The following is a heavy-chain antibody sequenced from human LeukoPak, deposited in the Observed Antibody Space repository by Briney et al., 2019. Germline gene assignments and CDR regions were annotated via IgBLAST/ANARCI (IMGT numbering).Heavy chain of an antibody. CDR1: GGTFSSYA. D-gene: IGHD6-19*01. Sequence: SVKVSCKASGGTFSSYAISWVRQAPGQGLEWMGRIIPIFGTANYAQKFQGRVTITTDESTSTAYMELSSLRSEDAAVYYCARVNLRGIAVAGPLDYWGQGTLVTVSS. V-gene: IGHV1-69*05. J-gene: IGHJ4*02. CDR2: IIPIFGTA. CDR3: ARVNLRGIAVAGPLDY.